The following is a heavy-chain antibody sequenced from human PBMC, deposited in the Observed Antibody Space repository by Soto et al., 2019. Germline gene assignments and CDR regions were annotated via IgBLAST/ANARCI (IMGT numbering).Heavy chain of an antibody. J-gene: IGHJ6*02. CDR1: GFSLSNARMG. Sequence: QVTLKESGPVLVKPTETLTLTCTVSGFSLSNARMGVSWIRQPPGKALEWLAHIFSNDEKSYSTSLKRRLTIAKDTSKSQVVLTITNMDPVDTATYYCARIRITLVYDYVWGSYRNYGMDVWGQGTTVTVSS. V-gene: IGHV2-26*01. D-gene: IGHD3-16*02. CDR2: IFSNDEK. CDR3: ARIRITLVYDYVWGSYRNYGMDV.